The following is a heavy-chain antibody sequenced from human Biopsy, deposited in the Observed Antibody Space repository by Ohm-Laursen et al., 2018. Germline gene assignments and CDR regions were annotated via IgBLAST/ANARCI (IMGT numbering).Heavy chain of an antibody. J-gene: IGHJ6*02. Sequence: SQTLSFTCAVYGVSFNGYYWSWIRQTPGKGLEWIGEINHSGRTYYNPSIKSRVTISVDTSKNQFSLKVRSVTAADTAVYYCVRGVDYYDPYHYYALDVWGQGTTVTVSS. D-gene: IGHD3-22*01. CDR1: GVSFNGYY. V-gene: IGHV4-34*01. CDR3: VRGVDYYDPYHYYALDV. CDR2: INHSGRT.